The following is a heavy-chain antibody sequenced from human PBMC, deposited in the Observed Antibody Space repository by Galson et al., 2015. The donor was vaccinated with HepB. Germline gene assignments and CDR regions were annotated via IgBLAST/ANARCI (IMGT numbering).Heavy chain of an antibody. J-gene: IGHJ6*02. CDR3: ARDGSIGSTSYGMDV. CDR2: ISSSSTYI. V-gene: IGHV3-21*01. D-gene: IGHD2/OR15-2a*01. CDR1: GFTFSSYI. Sequence: SLRLSCAASGFTFSSYIVNWVRQAPGKGLEWVSSISSSSTYIYYADSVKGRFTISRDNAKNSLFLQMNSLRAEDTAVYYCARDGSIGSTSYGMDVWGQGTTVTVSS.